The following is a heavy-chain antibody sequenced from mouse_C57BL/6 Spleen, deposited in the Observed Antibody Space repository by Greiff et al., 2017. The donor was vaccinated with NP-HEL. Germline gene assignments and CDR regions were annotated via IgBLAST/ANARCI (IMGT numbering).Heavy chain of an antibody. CDR2: INPSSGYP. Sequence: QVQLQQSGAELARPGASVKMSCKASGYTFTSYTMHWVKQRPGQGLEWLGYINPSSGYPKYNQKFKDKATLTADKSSSTAYMPLSSLTSEDSAVYYCARTGIYHWAMDYWGQGTSVTVSS. CDR1: GYTFTSYT. J-gene: IGHJ4*01. D-gene: IGHD3-1*01. CDR3: ARTGIYHWAMDY. V-gene: IGHV1-4*01.